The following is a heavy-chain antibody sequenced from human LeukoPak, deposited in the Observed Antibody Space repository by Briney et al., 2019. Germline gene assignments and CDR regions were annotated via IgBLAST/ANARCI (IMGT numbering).Heavy chain of an antibody. J-gene: IGHJ4*02. V-gene: IGHV3-23*01. CDR3: AKVDHDYGDYLGY. CDR2: ISGSGGST. D-gene: IGHD4-17*01. CDR1: GFTFSSYA. Sequence: GGSLRLSCAASGFTFSSYAMSWVRQAPGKGLEWVSAISGSGGSTYYADSVKGRFTISRDNSKNTLYLQMNSLRAEDMAVYYCAKVDHDYGDYLGYWGQGTLVTVSS.